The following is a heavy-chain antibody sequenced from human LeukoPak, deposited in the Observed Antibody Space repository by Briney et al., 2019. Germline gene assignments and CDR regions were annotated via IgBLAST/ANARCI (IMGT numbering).Heavy chain of an antibody. CDR2: ISYDGSNK. CDR1: GFTFSNYA. D-gene: IGHD5-24*01. CDR3: ATWGDGYNSDN. Sequence: GRSLRLSCSASGFTFSNYALHWVRQAPGKGLEWVAVISYDGSNKYYADSVKGRFTISRDNSKNTLYLQMNSLRAEDTAVYYCATWGDGYNSDNWGQGTLVTVSS. V-gene: IGHV3-30-3*01. J-gene: IGHJ4*02.